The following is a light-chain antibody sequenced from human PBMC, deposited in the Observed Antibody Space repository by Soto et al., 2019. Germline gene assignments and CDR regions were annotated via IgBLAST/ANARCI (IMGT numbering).Light chain of an antibody. Sequence: EIVMTQSPATLSVSPGERATLSCRASQSVSSNLAWYQQKPGQAPRILIYGESNRATGIPDRFSGTGSETDFNLTISGLQSEDSAVYFCQKYNNWPFSCGQGTRLEIK. CDR2: GES. V-gene: IGKV3D-15*01. J-gene: IGKJ5*01. CDR1: QSVSSN. CDR3: QKYNNWPFS.